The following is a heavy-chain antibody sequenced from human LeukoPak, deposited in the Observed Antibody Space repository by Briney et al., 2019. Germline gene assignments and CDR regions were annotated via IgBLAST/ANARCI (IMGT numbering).Heavy chain of an antibody. CDR1: GGSISSGDYY. Sequence: SETLSLTCTVSGGSISSGDYYWSWIRQPPGKGLEWIGYIYYSGSTYYNPSLKSRVTISVDTSKNQFSLKLSSVTAADTAVYYCARGRYSSGWYDYWGQGTLVTVSS. CDR3: ARGRYSSGWYDY. V-gene: IGHV4-30-4*01. D-gene: IGHD6-19*01. CDR2: IYYSGST. J-gene: IGHJ4*02.